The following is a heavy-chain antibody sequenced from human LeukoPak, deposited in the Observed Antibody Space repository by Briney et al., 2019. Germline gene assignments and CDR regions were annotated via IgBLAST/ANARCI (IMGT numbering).Heavy chain of an antibody. CDR1: GYTFTGYY. CDR2: INPNSGGT. CDR3: ARLSDSSGYYEVDYFDY. J-gene: IGHJ4*02. D-gene: IGHD3-22*01. V-gene: IGHV1-2*02. Sequence: GASVKVSCKASGYTFTGYYMHWVRQAPGQGLEWMGWINPNSGGTNYAQKFQGRVTMTRDTSISTAYMELSRLRSDDTAVYYCARLSDSSGYYEVDYFDYWGQGTLVTVSS.